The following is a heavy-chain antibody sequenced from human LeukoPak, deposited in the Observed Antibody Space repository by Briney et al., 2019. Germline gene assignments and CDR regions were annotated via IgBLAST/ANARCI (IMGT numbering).Heavy chain of an antibody. CDR1: GFTFSSYG. CDR3: AKDRTIFGVVIKYFQH. D-gene: IGHD3-3*01. CDR2: IRYDGSNK. V-gene: IGHV3-30*02. J-gene: IGHJ1*01. Sequence: GGSLRLSCAASGFTFSSYGMHWVRQAPGKGLEWVAFIRYDGSNKYYADSVKGRFTIPRDNSKNTLYLQMNSLRAEDTAVYYCAKDRTIFGVVIKYFQHWGQGTLVTVSS.